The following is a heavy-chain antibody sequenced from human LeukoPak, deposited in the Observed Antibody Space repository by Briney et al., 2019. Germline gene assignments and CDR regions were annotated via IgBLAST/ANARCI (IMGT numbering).Heavy chain of an antibody. Sequence: GASVKVSCKASGYTFTSYGISWVRQAPGQGLEWMGWISAYNGNTNYAQELQGRVTMTTDTSTSTAYMELRSLRSDDTAVYYCARDYIVGAKGALYYMDVWGKGTTVTVSS. D-gene: IGHD1-26*01. V-gene: IGHV1-18*01. J-gene: IGHJ6*03. CDR2: ISAYNGNT. CDR1: GYTFTSYG. CDR3: ARDYIVGAKGALYYMDV.